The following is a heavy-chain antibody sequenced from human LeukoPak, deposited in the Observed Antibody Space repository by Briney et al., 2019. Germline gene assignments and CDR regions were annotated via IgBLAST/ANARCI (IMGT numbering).Heavy chain of an antibody. CDR3: ARDRTPAGGSDY. D-gene: IGHD2-2*01. CDR1: GYTFTGYY. Sequence: ASVKVSCKASGYTFTGYYMHRVRQAPGQGLEWMGWINPNSGGTNYAQKFQGRVTMTRDTSISTAYMELSRLRSDDTAVYYCARDRTPAGGSDYWGQGTLVTVSS. CDR2: INPNSGGT. V-gene: IGHV1-2*02. J-gene: IGHJ4*02.